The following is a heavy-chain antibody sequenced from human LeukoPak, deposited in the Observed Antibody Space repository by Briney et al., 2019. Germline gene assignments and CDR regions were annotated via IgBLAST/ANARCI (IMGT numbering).Heavy chain of an antibody. J-gene: IGHJ4*02. CDR2: ISYDGSNT. Sequence: GGSLRLSCAASGFTFSNFGMHWVRQTPGKGLECVAVISYDGSNTYYADSVKGRFTISRDNSKSTLSLQLSNLGVEDTAVYYCAKERCSGSACYIFDSWGQGTLVIVSA. CDR1: GFTFSNFG. CDR3: AKERCSGSACYIFDS. D-gene: IGHD2-15*01. V-gene: IGHV3-30*18.